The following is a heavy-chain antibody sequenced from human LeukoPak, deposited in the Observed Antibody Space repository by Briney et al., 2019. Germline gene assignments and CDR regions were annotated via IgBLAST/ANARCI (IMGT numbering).Heavy chain of an antibody. V-gene: IGHV3-74*03. CDR2: LKFDGTIT. J-gene: IGHJ5*02. CDR1: GFTFSSYW. Sequence: GGSLRLSCAASGFTFSSYWMHWVRQAPGKGLVWVSRLKFDGTITQYADSVRGRFTVSRDNAKNTLYLQMDSLRAEDTAVYYCAGQANNWFDPWGQGTLVTVSS. CDR3: AGQANNWFDP.